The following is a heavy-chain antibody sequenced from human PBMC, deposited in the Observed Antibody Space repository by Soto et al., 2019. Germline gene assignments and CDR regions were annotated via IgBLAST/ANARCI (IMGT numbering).Heavy chain of an antibody. CDR3: AKDGIAEALGAPNADVTGYYFDY. D-gene: IGHD6-19*01. Sequence: GGSLRLSCAASGFTFDDYAMHWVRQAPGKGLEWVSGISWNSGSIGYADSVKGRFTISRDNAKNSLYLQMNSLRAEDTALYYCAKDGIAEALGAPNADVTGYYFDYWGQGTLVTVSS. CDR2: ISWNSGSI. CDR1: GFTFDDYA. V-gene: IGHV3-9*01. J-gene: IGHJ4*02.